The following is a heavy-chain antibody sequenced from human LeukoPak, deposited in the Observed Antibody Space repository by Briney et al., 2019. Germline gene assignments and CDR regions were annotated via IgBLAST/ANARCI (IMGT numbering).Heavy chain of an antibody. V-gene: IGHV3-30*02. CDR1: GFTFSSYG. CDR3: AKAYNYGGDVFDY. J-gene: IGHJ4*02. D-gene: IGHD4-23*01. CDR2: IRYDGSNK. Sequence: SGGSLRLSCAASGFTFSSYGMHWVRQAPGKGLEWVAFIRYDGSNKYYADSVKGRFTISRDNSKNTLYLQMNSLRAEDTAVYYCAKAYNYGGDVFDYWGQGTLVTVSS.